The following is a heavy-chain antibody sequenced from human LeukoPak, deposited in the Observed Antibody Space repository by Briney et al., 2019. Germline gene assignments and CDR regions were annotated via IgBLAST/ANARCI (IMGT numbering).Heavy chain of an antibody. CDR2: ISGSGGNA. CDR3: AKGGTSSWYFVFDY. CDR1: GFTFRSYA. J-gene: IGHJ4*02. Sequence: PGGSLRVSCAASGFTFRSYAMTWVRQAPGKRLEWVSVISGSGGNAYYADSVKGRFTISRDNFKNTLYLQMNSLTAEDTAIYYCAKGGTSSWYFVFDYWGQGVLVTVSS. V-gene: IGHV3-23*01. D-gene: IGHD6-13*01.